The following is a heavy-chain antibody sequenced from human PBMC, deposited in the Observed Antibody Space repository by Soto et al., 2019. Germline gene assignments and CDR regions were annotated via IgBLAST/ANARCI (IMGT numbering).Heavy chain of an antibody. CDR1: GYTFTSYG. D-gene: IGHD3-10*01. CDR2: ISAYNGNT. CDR3: ARDSVTMVRGVHSFDY. J-gene: IGHJ4*02. V-gene: IGHV1-18*01. Sequence: QVQLVQSGAEVKKPGASVKVSCKASGYTFTSYGIGWVRQAPGQGLEWMGWISAYNGNTNYAQKLQGRVTMTTDTSTSTAYMELRSLRSDDTAVYYCARDSVTMVRGVHSFDYWGQGTLVTVSS.